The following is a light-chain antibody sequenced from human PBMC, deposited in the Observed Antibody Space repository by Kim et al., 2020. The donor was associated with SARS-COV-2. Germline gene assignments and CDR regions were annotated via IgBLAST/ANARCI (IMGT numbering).Light chain of an antibody. V-gene: IGKV3-11*01. J-gene: IGKJ2*01. CDR3: QQRSNWPPGYT. CDR1: QSVSSY. CDR2: DAS. Sequence: SPGERATLSCRASQSVSSYLAWYQQKPGQAPRLLIYDASNRATGIPARFSGSGSGTDFILTISSLEPEDFAVYYCQQRSNWPPGYTFGQGTKLEI.